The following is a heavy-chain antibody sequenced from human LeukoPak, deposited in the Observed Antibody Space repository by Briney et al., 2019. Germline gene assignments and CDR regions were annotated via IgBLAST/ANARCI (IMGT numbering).Heavy chain of an antibody. CDR1: GFTFSSYA. V-gene: IGHV3-30-3*01. D-gene: IGHD3-22*01. CDR2: ISYDGSNK. CDR3: ARDCGYYYDSSGYFSGTFDY. Sequence: GGSLRLSCAASGFTFSSYAMHWVRQAPGKGLEWVAVISYDGSNKYYADSVKGRFTISRDNSKNTLYLQMNSLRAEDTAVYYCARDCGYYYDSSGYFSGTFDYWGQGTLVTVSS. J-gene: IGHJ4*02.